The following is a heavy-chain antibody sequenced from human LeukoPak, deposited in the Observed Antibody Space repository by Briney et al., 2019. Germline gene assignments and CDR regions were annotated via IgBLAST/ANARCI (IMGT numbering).Heavy chain of an antibody. Sequence: SETLSLTCTVSGGSISSSYWSWIRQPAGKGLKWIGRIYISESTNYNPSLKSRVTMSVDTSKNQFSLKLSSVTAADTAVYYCARDRGTWNDDGFDYWGQGTLVTVSS. D-gene: IGHD1-1*01. CDR1: GGSISSSY. J-gene: IGHJ4*02. V-gene: IGHV4-4*07. CDR3: ARDRGTWNDDGFDY. CDR2: IYISEST.